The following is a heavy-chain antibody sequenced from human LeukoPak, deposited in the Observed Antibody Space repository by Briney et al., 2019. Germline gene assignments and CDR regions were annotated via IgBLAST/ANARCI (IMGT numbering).Heavy chain of an antibody. V-gene: IGHV3-23*01. J-gene: IGHJ4*02. Sequence: GGSLRLSCPASGFTFSSYAMSWVRQAPGKGLEWVSAISGSGGSTYYADSVKGRFTISRDNSKNTLYLQMNSLRAEVTAVYYCAKEARIVVVPAAINYWGQGTLVTVSS. CDR3: AKEARIVVVPAAINY. D-gene: IGHD2-2*02. CDR2: ISGSGGST. CDR1: GFTFSSYA.